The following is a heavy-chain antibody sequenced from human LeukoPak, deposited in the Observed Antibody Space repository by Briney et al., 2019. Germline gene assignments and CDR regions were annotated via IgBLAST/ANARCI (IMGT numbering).Heavy chain of an antibody. CDR3: AKSGAGILWFGELDY. CDR2: ISYDGRNK. D-gene: IGHD3-10*01. J-gene: IGHJ4*02. Sequence: SGGSLRLSCAASGFTFSTYGMHWVRQAPGKGLERVAVISYDGRNKYYADSVKGRFTISRDNSKNTLYLQMNSLRAEDTAVYYCAKSGAGILWFGELDYWGQGTLVTVSS. V-gene: IGHV3-30*18. CDR1: GFTFSTYG.